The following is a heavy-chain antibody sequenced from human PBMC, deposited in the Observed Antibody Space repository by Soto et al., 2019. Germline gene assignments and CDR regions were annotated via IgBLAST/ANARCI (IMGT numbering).Heavy chain of an antibody. CDR3: ARGLQRVYNWFDP. CDR2: IIPIFGTA. J-gene: IGHJ5*02. V-gene: IGHV1-69*13. CDR1: GGTFSSYA. Sequence: GASVKVSCKASGGTFSSYAISWVRQAPGQGLEWMGGIIPIFGTANYAQKFQGRVTITADESASTAYMGLSSLRSEDTAVYYCARGLQRVYNWFDPWGQGTLVTVSS. D-gene: IGHD6-25*01.